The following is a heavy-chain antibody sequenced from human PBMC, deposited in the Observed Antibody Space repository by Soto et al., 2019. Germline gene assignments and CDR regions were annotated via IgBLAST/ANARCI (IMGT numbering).Heavy chain of an antibody. Sequence: EVQLLESGGGLVQPGGSLRLSCAASGFTFSSYAMSWVRQAPGKGLVWVSAISGSGGSTYYAASVKGRLTISRNNSKNTLYLQMNSLIAEDTAVYYCAKTYYDGAPAGYWGQGTLVTVSS. CDR2: ISGSGGST. CDR1: GFTFSSYA. CDR3: AKTYYDGAPAGY. D-gene: IGHD3-22*01. J-gene: IGHJ4*02. V-gene: IGHV3-23*01.